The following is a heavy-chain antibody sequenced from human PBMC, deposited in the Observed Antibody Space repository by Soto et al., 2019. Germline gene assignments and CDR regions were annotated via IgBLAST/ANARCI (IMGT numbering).Heavy chain of an antibody. Sequence: ASVKVSCKASGGTFSSYAISWVRQAPGQGLEWMGGIIPIFGTANYAQKFQGRVTITADESTSTAYMELSSLRSEDTAVYYCASWWGRNGSTVTIFSDYWGQGTLVTVSS. CDR2: IIPIFGTA. D-gene: IGHD4-17*01. CDR1: GGTFSSYA. CDR3: ASWWGRNGSTVTIFSDY. V-gene: IGHV1-69*13. J-gene: IGHJ4*02.